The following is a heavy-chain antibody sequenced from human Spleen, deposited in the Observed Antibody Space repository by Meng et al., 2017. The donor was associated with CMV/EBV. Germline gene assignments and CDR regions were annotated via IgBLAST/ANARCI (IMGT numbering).Heavy chain of an antibody. D-gene: IGHD2/OR15-2a*01. CDR3: AKSSIILPVSPFDT. CDR2: IRYDGTNK. J-gene: IGHJ3*02. V-gene: IGHV3-30*02. CDR1: GFTFNKFA. Sequence: GESLKISCAASGFTFNKFAMNWVRQAPGKGLEWAALIRYDGTNKYYADSVKGRFTISRDNSKDTLYLHMTGLRAEDTAVYYCAKSSIILPVSPFDTWGQGTMVTVSS.